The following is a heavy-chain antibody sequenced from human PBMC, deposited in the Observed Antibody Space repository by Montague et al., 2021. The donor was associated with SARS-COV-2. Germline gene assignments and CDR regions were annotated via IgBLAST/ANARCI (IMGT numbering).Heavy chain of an antibody. CDR2: KYYSGST. CDR3: ATLPSSITMLGVVQGYYFDD. CDR1: GASISSRSYY. J-gene: IGHJ4*02. V-gene: IGHV4-39*01. Sequence: SETLSLTCTVSGASISSRSYYWGWIRQPPGKGLEWIGFKYYSGSTYYNPTLKSRVTISVDTSKNQFSLKLSSVTAADTAVYYCATLPSSITMLGVVQGYYFDDWGQGTLVTVSS. D-gene: IGHD3-3*01.